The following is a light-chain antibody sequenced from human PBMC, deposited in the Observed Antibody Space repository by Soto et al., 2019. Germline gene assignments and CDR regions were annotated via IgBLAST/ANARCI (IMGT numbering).Light chain of an antibody. CDR2: DVS. J-gene: IGLJ2*01. Sequence: QLVLTQPASVSGSPGQSITISCTGTSSDIGSYNYVSWYQQHPGEVPRLMIYDVSNRPSGVSNRFSGSKSGNTASLTISGLQAEDEADYYCGSYTSDNTLVFGGGTKLTVL. CDR1: SSDIGSYNY. CDR3: GSYTSDNTLV. V-gene: IGLV2-14*03.